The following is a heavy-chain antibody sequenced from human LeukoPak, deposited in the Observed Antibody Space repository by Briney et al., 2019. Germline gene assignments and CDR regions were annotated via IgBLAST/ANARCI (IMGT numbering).Heavy chain of an antibody. D-gene: IGHD2-21*01. V-gene: IGHV3-7*01. CDR1: ELAFSSYW. CDR2: INQDGNSQ. Sequence: RGSLRLSCEASELAFSSYWASWVRQAPGKGLEWVANINQDGNSQNYVDSVRGRFTISKDNAKNSVYLQMNSLRAEDTAVYYCARSLWPEDYWGQGILVTVSS. J-gene: IGHJ4*02. CDR3: ARSLWPEDY.